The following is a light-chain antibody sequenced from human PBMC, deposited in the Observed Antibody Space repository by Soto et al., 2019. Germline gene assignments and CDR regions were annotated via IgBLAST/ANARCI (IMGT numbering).Light chain of an antibody. V-gene: IGLV2-14*02. Sequence: QSALTQPASVSGSPGQSITISCTGTSSDVGSYSLVSWYQQHPGKAPKLMIFEGSKRPSGVPDRFSSSKSGTSASLAISGLRSEDEGDYYCAGWDDILSVPVFGGGTQLTVL. CDR2: EGS. CDR1: SSDVGSYSL. J-gene: IGLJ7*01. CDR3: AGWDDILSVPV.